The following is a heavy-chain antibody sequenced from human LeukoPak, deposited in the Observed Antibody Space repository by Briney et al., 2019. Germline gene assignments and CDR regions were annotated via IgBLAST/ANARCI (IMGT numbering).Heavy chain of an antibody. CDR2: ISAYNGNT. J-gene: IGHJ6*03. V-gene: IGHV1-18*01. Sequence: ASVKVSCKASGYTFTSYGISWVRQAPGQGLEWMGWISAYNGNTNYAQKLQGRVTMTTDTSTSTAYMELRSLRSDDTAVYYCARESRYCSSTSCYRPYYYYMDVWGKGTTATVSS. CDR3: ARESRYCSSTSCYRPYYYYMDV. CDR1: GYTFTSYG. D-gene: IGHD2-2*01.